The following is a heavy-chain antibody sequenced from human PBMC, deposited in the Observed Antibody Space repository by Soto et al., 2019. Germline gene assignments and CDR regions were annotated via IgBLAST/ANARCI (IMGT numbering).Heavy chain of an antibody. J-gene: IGHJ5*02. CDR3: ARVPDR. V-gene: IGHV4-39*07. CDR2: INYSGST. Sequence: SETLSLTCTVSGDSISSSSYYWGWIRQPPGKGLEWIGNINYSGSTYYNPSLQSRVTTSVDTSKNQFSLKLSSVTAADTAVYYCARVPDRWGQGTLVTVSS. CDR1: GDSISSSSYY. D-gene: IGHD2-2*01.